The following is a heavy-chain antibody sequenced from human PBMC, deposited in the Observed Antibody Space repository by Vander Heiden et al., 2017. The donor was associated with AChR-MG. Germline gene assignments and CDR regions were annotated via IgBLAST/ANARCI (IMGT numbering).Heavy chain of an antibody. J-gene: IGHJ4*02. Sequence: QVHLVESGGGVVQPGGSLRLPCAASGLTLSSYGLTWGRQAPGKGLEWVSIVPDDGGSKYYTDSVKGRFTIYRDNSKNTLSLQMNNLRVEDTALYYCAKSTNAGSGSSYDYWGQGVLVTVSS. CDR2: VPDDGGSK. CDR1: GLTLSSYG. CDR3: AKSTNAGSGSSYDY. V-gene: IGHV3-30*02. D-gene: IGHD1-26*01.